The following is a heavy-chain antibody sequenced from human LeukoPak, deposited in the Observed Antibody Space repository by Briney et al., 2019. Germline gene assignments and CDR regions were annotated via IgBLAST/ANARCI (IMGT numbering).Heavy chain of an antibody. CDR3: AREPNLWSGFHYYYYGMDV. D-gene: IGHD3-3*01. V-gene: IGHV1-8*02. CDR1: GYTFTSYY. Sequence: ASVKVSCKASGYTFTSYYMHWVRQAPGQGLEWMGWMNPNSGNTGYAQKFQGRVTMTRNTSISTAYMELSSLRSEDTAVYYCAREPNLWSGFHYYYYGMDVWGQGTTVTVSS. CDR2: MNPNSGNT. J-gene: IGHJ6*02.